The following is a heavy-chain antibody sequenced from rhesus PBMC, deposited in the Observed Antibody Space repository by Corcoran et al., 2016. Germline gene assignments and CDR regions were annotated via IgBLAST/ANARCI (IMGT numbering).Heavy chain of an antibody. CDR2: ISGNRGTD. V-gene: IGHV4-92*01. Sequence: QVQLQESGPGLVKPSETLSLTCAVSDGSINSNDWWTWLRQPPGKGLEWVGRISGNRGTDNDNPSLKSRVTISKDTYKNQFSLKLVSVTVADTAIYYCARLKPGSSYSLDSWGQGVVVSVSS. CDR3: ARLKPGSSYSLDS. D-gene: IGHD4-29*01. CDR1: DGSINSNDW. J-gene: IGHJ6*01.